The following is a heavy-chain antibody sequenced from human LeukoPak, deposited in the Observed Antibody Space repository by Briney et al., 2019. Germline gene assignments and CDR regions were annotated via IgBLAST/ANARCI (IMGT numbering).Heavy chain of an antibody. CDR3: ARSSGWYPYYFDY. CDR1: GFTFSSYS. J-gene: IGHJ4*02. V-gene: IGHV3-21*01. CDR2: ISSSSSYI. Sequence: PGRSLRLSCAASGFTFSSYSMNWVRQAPGKGLEWVSSISSSSSYIYYADSVKGRFTISRDNAKNSLYLQMNSLRAEDTAVYYCARSSGWYPYYFDYWGQGTLVTVSS. D-gene: IGHD6-19*01.